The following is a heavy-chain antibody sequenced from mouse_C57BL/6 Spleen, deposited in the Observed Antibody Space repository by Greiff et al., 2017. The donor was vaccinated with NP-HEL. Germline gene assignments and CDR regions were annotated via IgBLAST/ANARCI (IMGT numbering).Heavy chain of an antibody. D-gene: IGHD2-4*01. CDR1: GFTFSDYG. J-gene: IGHJ4*01. CDR3: ARWDYYDYDEDAMDY. V-gene: IGHV5-17*01. Sequence: DVKLVESGGGLVKPGGSLKLSCAASGFTFSDYGMHWVRQAPEKGLEWVAYISSGSSTIYYADTVKGRFTISRDNAKNTLFLQMTSLRSEDTAMYYCARWDYYDYDEDAMDYWGQGTSVTVSS. CDR2: ISSGSSTI.